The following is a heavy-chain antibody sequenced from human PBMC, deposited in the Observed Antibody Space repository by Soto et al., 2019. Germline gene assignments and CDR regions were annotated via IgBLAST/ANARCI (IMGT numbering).Heavy chain of an antibody. CDR2: IYYSGST. V-gene: IGHV4-30-4*01. Sequence: NPSETLSLTCTVSGGSISSGDYYWSWIRQPPGKGLEWIGYIYYSGSTYYNPSLKSRVTISVDTSKNQFSLKLSSVTAADTAVYYCARRVYYDVLTNWYFDSWGQGNMVTVSS. J-gene: IGHJ4*02. D-gene: IGHD3-9*01. CDR3: ARRVYYDVLTNWYFDS. CDR1: GGSISSGDYY.